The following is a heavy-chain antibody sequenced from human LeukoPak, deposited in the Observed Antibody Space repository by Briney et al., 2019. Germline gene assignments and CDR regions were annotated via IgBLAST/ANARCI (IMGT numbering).Heavy chain of an antibody. CDR3: ARLEQQLVRGWFDP. J-gene: IGHJ5*02. D-gene: IGHD6-13*01. V-gene: IGHV5-51*01. CDR2: IYPGDSDT. CDR1: GSSFTSYW. Sequence: GESLQISCKGSGSSFTSYWIGWVREQPGKGLEWMGIIYPGDSDTRYSPSFQGQVTISADKSISTAYLQWSSLKASDTAMYYCARLEQQLVRGWFDPWGQGTLVTVSS.